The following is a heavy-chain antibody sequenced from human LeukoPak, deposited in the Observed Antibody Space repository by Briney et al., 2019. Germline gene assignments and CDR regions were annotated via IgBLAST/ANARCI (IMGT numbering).Heavy chain of an antibody. J-gene: IGHJ3*02. D-gene: IGHD3-22*01. CDR2: IYYSGST. CDR1: GGSISSYY. CDR3: ARGDYYYDSSGFWAFDI. V-gene: IGHV4-59*01. Sequence: PSETLSLTCTVSGGSISSYYWSWIRQPPGKGLEWIGYIYYSGSTNYNPSLKSRVTISVDTSKNQFSLKLSSVTAADTAVYYCARGDYYYDSSGFWAFDIWGQGTMVTVSS.